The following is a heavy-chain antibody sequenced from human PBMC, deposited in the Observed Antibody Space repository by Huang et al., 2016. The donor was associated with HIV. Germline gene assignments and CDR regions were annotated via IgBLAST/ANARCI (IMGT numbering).Heavy chain of an antibody. CDR1: GGSFSSYS. CDR3: ASRRPRVRGGGGDFPS. Sequence: QVQLQQWGAGLLKPSETLSLTCAVYGGSFSSYSWSWIRQSPGTGLHWVGEIDHSGATPYNPCPQSRLTISVETATTQFSLGLPSVTAADTAVYYCASRRPRVRGGGGDFPSWGQGTLVTVSS. CDR2: IDHSGAT. V-gene: IGHV4-34*01. J-gene: IGHJ4*02. D-gene: IGHD3-10*01.